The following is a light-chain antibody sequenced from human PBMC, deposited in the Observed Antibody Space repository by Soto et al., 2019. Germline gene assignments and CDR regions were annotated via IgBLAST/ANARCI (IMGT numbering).Light chain of an antibody. CDR2: DDN. V-gene: IGLV1-51*01. Sequence: QSVLTQPPSVSAAPGQKVTISCSGSSSNIGGNSVSWYQRLPGTAPKLLIYDDNKRPSGIPDRFSGSKSGTSATLGITGFQTGDEADYYCGSWDSSLSAYVFGTGTQVAVL. J-gene: IGLJ1*01. CDR3: GSWDSSLSAYV. CDR1: SSNIGGNS.